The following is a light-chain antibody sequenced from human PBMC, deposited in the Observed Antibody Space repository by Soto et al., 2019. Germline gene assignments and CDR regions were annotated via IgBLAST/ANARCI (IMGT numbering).Light chain of an antibody. Sequence: QSVLNQGPSASGTPGQRVTSCCSGSSSYIGSNTLNSYQQLPGTAPKLLIYSNNQRPSGVPDRFSGSKSGTSASLAISGLQSEDEADYYCPPWAARLPVYAFCPGPKVTVL. J-gene: IGLJ1*01. V-gene: IGLV1-44*01. CDR3: PPWAARLPVYA. CDR2: SNN. CDR1: SSYIGSNT.